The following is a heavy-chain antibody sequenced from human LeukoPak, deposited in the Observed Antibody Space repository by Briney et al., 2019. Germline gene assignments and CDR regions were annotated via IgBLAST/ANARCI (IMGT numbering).Heavy chain of an antibody. Sequence: SETLSLTCTVSGYSISSGYYWGWIRQPPGKGLEWIGSIYHSGSTYYNPSLKSRVTISVDTSKNQFSLKLSSVTAADTAVYYCARAGRGEYSSSSGRFDPWGQGTLVTVSS. J-gene: IGHJ5*02. CDR3: ARAGRGEYSSSSGRFDP. D-gene: IGHD6-6*01. CDR2: IYHSGST. V-gene: IGHV4-38-2*02. CDR1: GYSISSGYY.